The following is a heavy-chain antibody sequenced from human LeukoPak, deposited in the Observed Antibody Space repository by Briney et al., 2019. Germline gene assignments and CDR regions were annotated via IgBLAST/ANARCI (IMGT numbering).Heavy chain of an antibody. CDR2: ISGSGVST. V-gene: IGHV3-23*01. CDR1: GFTFSSYA. D-gene: IGHD2-8*01. Sequence: GGSLRLSCAASGFTFSSYAMSWVRQAPGKGLEWVSAISGSGVSTYNADSVKGRFTISRDNSKNTLYLQMNSLRAEDTAVYYCARVYLERLTAGYFDHWGQGTWVTVSP. CDR3: ARVYLERLTAGYFDH. J-gene: IGHJ4*02.